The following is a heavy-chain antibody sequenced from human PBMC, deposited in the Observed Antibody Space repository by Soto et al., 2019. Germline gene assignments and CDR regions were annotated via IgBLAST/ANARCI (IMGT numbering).Heavy chain of an antibody. CDR1: DNTCTKYG. CDR3: ARAYLIRRTSALGY. D-gene: IGHD2-21*01. J-gene: IGHJ4*02. Sequence: ASVKVSCKASDNTCTKYGVSCVRQSPGQGLEWMGWISAYNGNTDYAEKFQGRVTLTTDTSTTTAFMELRSLRSDDTAVYYCARAYLIRRTSALGYWGQGTLVTVS. CDR2: ISAYNGNT. V-gene: IGHV1-18*04.